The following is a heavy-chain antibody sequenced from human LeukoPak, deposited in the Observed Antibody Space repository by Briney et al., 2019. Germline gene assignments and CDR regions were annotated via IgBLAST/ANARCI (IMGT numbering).Heavy chain of an antibody. Sequence: PSESLSLTCAVYGVSFSGYYWSWVRQPPGKGLEWIGEINHSGSTNYNASVKSRVTISVDTSKNQFSLKLSSVTAADTAVYYCARGPDYGDYVEYWGQGTLVTVSS. J-gene: IGHJ4*02. CDR3: ARGPDYGDYVEY. V-gene: IGHV4-34*01. D-gene: IGHD4-17*01. CDR2: INHSGST. CDR1: GVSFSGYY.